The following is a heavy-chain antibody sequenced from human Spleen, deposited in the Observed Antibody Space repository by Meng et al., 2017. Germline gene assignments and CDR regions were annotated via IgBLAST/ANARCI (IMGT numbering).Heavy chain of an antibody. V-gene: IGHV4-59*01. D-gene: IGHD3-10*01. CDR2: IYYSGST. CDR3: ARDPMVSTH. J-gene: IGHJ4*02. CDR1: GGSISSYY. Sequence: QVHLQESGPGLVKPSETLSLTCTVSGGSISSYYWSWIRQPPGKGLEWIGYIYYSGSTNYNPSLKSRVTISVDTSKNQFSLKLSSVTAADTAVYYCARDPMVSTHWGQGTLVTVSS.